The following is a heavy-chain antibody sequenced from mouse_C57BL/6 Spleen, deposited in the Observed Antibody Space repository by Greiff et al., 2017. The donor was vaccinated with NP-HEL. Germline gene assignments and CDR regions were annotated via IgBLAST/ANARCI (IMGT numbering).Heavy chain of an antibody. CDR3: ARGADGFAY. Sequence: EVKLVESEGGLVQPGSSMKLSCTASGFTFSDYYMAWVRQVPEKGLEWVANINYDGSSTYYLDSLKSRFIISRDNAKNILYLQMSSLKSEDTATYYCARGADGFAYWGQGTLVTVSA. D-gene: IGHD6-1*01. CDR1: GFTFSDYY. CDR2: INYDGSST. V-gene: IGHV5-16*01. J-gene: IGHJ3*01.